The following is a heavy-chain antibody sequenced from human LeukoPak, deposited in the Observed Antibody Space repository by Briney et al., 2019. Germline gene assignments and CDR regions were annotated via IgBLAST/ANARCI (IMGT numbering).Heavy chain of an antibody. CDR1: GFTFSSYA. V-gene: IGHV3-21*01. CDR2: ISSSSVYI. Sequence: AGGSLRLSCAASGFTFSSYAMSWVRQAPGKGLEWVSSISSSSVYIYYADSVKGRFTISRDNAKDSLYLQMNSLRAEDTAVYYCATGKQWLDYWGQGTLVTVSS. J-gene: IGHJ4*02. CDR3: ATGKQWLDY. D-gene: IGHD6-19*01.